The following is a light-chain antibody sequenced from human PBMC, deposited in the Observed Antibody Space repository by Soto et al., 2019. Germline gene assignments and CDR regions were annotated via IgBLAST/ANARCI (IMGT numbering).Light chain of an antibody. Sequence: EIVMTQSPATLSVSPGERATLSCRASQTISTNLAWYQQKPGQAPRLLIHGASTRATGIPARFSGSGSGTELTLTISSLQSEDFAVYFCQQYNDWPPVTFGGGTKVEIK. V-gene: IGKV3-15*01. J-gene: IGKJ4*01. CDR1: QTISTN. CDR2: GAS. CDR3: QQYNDWPPVT.